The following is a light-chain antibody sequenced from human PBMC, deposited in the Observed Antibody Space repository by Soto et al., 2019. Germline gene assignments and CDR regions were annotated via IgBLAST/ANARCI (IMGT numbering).Light chain of an antibody. CDR3: LQHNSYPQT. J-gene: IGKJ4*01. Sequence: DIQLIPYPRYLAASGESGDTSTRRASQGIGSYLAWYQQKPGKAPRLLIYAASTLQSGVPSRFSGSGSDTEFTLTIRSLQPEDFATYYCLQHNSYPQTFGEGTKVDIK. V-gene: IGKV1-9*01. CDR2: AAS. CDR1: QGIGSY.